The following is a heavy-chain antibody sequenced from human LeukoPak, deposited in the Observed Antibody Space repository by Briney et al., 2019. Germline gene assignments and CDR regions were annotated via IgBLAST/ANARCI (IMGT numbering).Heavy chain of an antibody. CDR1: GGSISSSSYY. J-gene: IGHJ4*02. Sequence: PSETLSLTCGVSGGSISSSSYYWGWIRQPPGKGLEWIGGIYYSGSTYYNPSLKSRVTISVDMSKNQFSLKLSSVTAADTAVYYCARQVDDSGWYQPIDYWGQGTLVTISS. CDR3: ARQVDDSGWYQPIDY. CDR2: IYYSGST. V-gene: IGHV4-39*01. D-gene: IGHD6-19*01.